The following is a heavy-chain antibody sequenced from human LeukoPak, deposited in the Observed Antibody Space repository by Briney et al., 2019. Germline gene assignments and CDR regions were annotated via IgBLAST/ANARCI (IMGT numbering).Heavy chain of an antibody. V-gene: IGHV4-39*01. CDR1: GGSISSSSYY. D-gene: IGHD2-2*02. CDR2: IYYSGST. Sequence: PSETLSLTCTVSGGSISSSSYYWGWIRQPPGKGLEWIGSIYYSGSTYYNPSLKSRVTISVDTSKNQFSLKLSSVTAADTAVYYCARSLKWGDIVVVPAAIHAFDIWGRGIMVTVSS. J-gene: IGHJ3*02. CDR3: ARSLKWGDIVVVPAAIHAFDI.